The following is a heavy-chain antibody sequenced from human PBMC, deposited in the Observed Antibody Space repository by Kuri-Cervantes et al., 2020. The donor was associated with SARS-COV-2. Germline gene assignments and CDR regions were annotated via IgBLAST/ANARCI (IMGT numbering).Heavy chain of an antibody. V-gene: IGHV3-33*01. D-gene: IGHD1-26*01. CDR1: GFTFSSYG. CDR2: IWYDGSNK. Sequence: GESLKISCAASGFTFSSYGMHWVRQAPGKGLEWVAVIWYDGSNKYYADSVKGRFTISRDNSKNTLYLQMNSLRAEDTAVYYCARDGIAGATPHFDYWGQGTLVTVSS. J-gene: IGHJ4*02. CDR3: ARDGIAGATPHFDY.